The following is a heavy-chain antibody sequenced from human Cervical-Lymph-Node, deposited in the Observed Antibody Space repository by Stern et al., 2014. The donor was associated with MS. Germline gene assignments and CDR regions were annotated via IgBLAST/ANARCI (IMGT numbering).Heavy chain of an antibody. J-gene: IGHJ4*02. D-gene: IGHD2-21*02. Sequence: QVQLVQSGPGLVKPSQTLSLTCTVSGGSVSSGSRYWSWIRPPPGQGLESIGDITYSGNTYYSPSLQRRLTISMDTTKNQFSLNMRSWAAADTALYYCARVTEFLLFFSPDYGGRGTRVTVS. CDR2: ITYSGNT. CDR3: ARVTEFLLFFSPDY. CDR1: GGSVSSGSRY. V-gene: IGHV4-31*03.